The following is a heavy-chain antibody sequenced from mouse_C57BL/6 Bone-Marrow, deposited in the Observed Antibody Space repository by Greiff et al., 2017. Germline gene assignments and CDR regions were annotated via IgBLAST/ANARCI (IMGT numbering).Heavy chain of an antibody. CDR3: ARSIYYDYVLYYFDY. CDR2: IYPGSGST. D-gene: IGHD2-4*01. J-gene: IGHJ2*01. V-gene: IGHV1-55*01. Sequence: QVQLQQPGAELVKPGASVKMSCKASGYTFTSYWITWVKQRPGQGLEWIGDIYPGSGSTNYNEKFKSKATLTVDTSSSTAYMQLSSLTSEDSAVYYCARSIYYDYVLYYFDYWGQGTTLTVSS. CDR1: GYTFTSYW.